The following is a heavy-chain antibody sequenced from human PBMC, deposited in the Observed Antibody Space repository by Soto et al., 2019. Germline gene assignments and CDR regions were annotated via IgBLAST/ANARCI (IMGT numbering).Heavy chain of an antibody. CDR2: ISYDGTIT. V-gene: IGHV3-30-3*01. CDR1: GFTISNYG. D-gene: IGHD2-2*01. J-gene: IGHJ6*02. CDR3: ATTRVGPCSSSICFSGIFDGMDV. Sequence: QVQLVESGGGVVQPGRSLRLSCAASGFTISNYGMHWVRQAPGKGLEWVAVISYDGTITYYADSVKGRLTISRDNYKNTLYLKMNSLRTEDTAVYYCATTRVGPCSSSICFSGIFDGMDVWGQGTTVTVSS.